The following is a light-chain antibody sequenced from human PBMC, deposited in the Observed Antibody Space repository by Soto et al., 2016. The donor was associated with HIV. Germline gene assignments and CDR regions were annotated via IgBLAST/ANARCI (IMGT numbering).Light chain of an antibody. CDR2: GHS. CDR3: QVWDSRSDPPYV. J-gene: IGLJ1*01. Sequence: YVVTQPPSVSVDPGETARIPCGGDNIGDKSVHWYQQRPGRAPVLVVYGHSHRPSGIPERFSGSKSANTATLIITRVAAGDEADYYCQVWDSRSDPPYVFGAGTTVTVL. V-gene: IGLV3-21*02. CDR1: NIGDKS.